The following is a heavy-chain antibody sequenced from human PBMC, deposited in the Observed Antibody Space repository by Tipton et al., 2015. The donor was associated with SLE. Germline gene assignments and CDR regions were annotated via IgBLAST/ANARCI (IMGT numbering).Heavy chain of an antibody. CDR3: ARRSGYLNGAFDF. CDR1: GGSINTYNYY. J-gene: IGHJ3*01. CDR2: ITHTGGT. Sequence: GLVKPSETLSLSCTVSGGSINTYNYYWGWIRQSPGKGLDLIGQITHTGGTNYNPSLKSRVTMSVDTSKRQFSLRLSSVTAADTALYYCARRSGYLNGAFDFWGQGTVVTVSS. D-gene: IGHD5-12*01. V-gene: IGHV4-39*07.